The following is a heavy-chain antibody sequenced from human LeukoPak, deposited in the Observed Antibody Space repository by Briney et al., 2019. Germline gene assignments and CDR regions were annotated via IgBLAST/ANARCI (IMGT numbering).Heavy chain of an antibody. CDR3: ARDKYESRGWDFDY. CDR2: IKEDGNEK. D-gene: IGHD3-22*01. J-gene: IGHJ4*02. V-gene: IGHV3-7*04. Sequence: GGSLRLSCAASGFTFSSYEMNWVRQAPGKGLEWVANIKEDGNEKFYVDSVKGRFTISRDNAENSLYLQMNSLRAEDTAVYYCARDKYESRGWDFDYWGQGTLVTVSS. CDR1: GFTFSSYE.